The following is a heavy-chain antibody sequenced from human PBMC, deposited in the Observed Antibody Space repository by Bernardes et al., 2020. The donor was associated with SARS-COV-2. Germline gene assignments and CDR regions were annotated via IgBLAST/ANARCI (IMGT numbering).Heavy chain of an antibody. Sequence: GSLRDSCAASGFTFRSYGMHWVRQAPGKGLEWVAVISYDGSNKYYADSVKGRFTISRDNSKNTLYLQMNSLRAEDTAVYYCAKTYSGSYRDAFDIWGQGTMVTVSS. CDR1: GFTFRSYG. V-gene: IGHV3-30*18. J-gene: IGHJ3*02. CDR2: ISYDGSNK. CDR3: AKTYSGSYRDAFDI. D-gene: IGHD1-26*01.